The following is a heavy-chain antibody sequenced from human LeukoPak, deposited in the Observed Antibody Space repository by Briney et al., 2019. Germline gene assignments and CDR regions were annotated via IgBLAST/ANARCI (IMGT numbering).Heavy chain of an antibody. J-gene: IGHJ4*02. CDR3: AATLRYFDSFDY. Sequence: ASVKVSCKASGYTITGYYMHWVRQAPGQGLEWMGWINPNSGGTNYAQKFQGRVTMTKDTSISTAYMELSRLRSDDTAVYYCAATLRYFDSFDYWGQGTLVTVSS. CDR1: GYTITGYY. CDR2: INPNSGGT. V-gene: IGHV1-2*02. D-gene: IGHD3-9*01.